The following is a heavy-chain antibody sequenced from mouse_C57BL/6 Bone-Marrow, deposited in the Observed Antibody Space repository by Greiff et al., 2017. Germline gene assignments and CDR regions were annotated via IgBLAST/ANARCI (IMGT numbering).Heavy chain of an antibody. CDR3: AWLLRYAMDY. D-gene: IGHD2-3*01. V-gene: IGHV1-50*01. CDR2: IDPSDSYT. Sequence: QVQLQQPGAELVKPGASVKLSCKASGYTFTSYWMQWVKQRPGQGLEWIGEIDPSDSYTNYNQKFKGKATLTVDTSSSTAYMQLSSLTSEDSAVYYCAWLLRYAMDYWGQGTSVTVSS. CDR1: GYTFTSYW. J-gene: IGHJ4*01.